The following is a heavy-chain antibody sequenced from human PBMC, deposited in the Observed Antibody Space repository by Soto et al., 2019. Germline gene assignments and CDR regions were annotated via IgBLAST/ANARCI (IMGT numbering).Heavy chain of an antibody. V-gene: IGHV1-69*01. J-gene: IGHJ6*02. Sequence: QVQLVQSGAEVKKPGSSVKVSCKASGGTFSSYAISWVRQAPGQGLEWMGGIIPIFGTANYAQKFQGRVKSTADESTSTAYMELSSLRSEDTAVYYCARDLLEWLLYYYGMDVLGQGTTVTVSS. D-gene: IGHD3-3*01. CDR1: GGTFSSYA. CDR3: ARDLLEWLLYYYGMDV. CDR2: IIPIFGTA.